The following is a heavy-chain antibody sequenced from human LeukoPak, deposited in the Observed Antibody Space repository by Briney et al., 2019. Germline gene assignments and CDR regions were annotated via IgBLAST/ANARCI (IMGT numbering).Heavy chain of an antibody. CDR3: ARVPGTYYDFWSGLDY. J-gene: IGHJ4*02. Sequence: GGSLRLSCAASGFTFSSYAMHWVRQAPGKGLEWVAVISYDGSNKYYADSVKGRFTTSRDNSKNTLYLQMNSLRAEDTAVYYCARVPGTYYDFWSGLDYWGQGTLVTVSS. CDR1: GFTFSSYA. D-gene: IGHD3-3*01. V-gene: IGHV3-30-3*01. CDR2: ISYDGSNK.